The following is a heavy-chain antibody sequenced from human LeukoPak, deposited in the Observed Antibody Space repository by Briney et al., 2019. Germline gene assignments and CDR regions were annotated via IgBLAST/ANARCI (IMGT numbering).Heavy chain of an antibody. V-gene: IGHV3-23*01. CDR3: AKVVDTNYYDSSGYGGSDFDY. CDR1: GFTFSSYA. J-gene: IGHJ4*02. Sequence: GGSLRLSCAASGFTFSSYAMSWVRQAPGKGLEWVSAISGSGGSTYYADSVKGRFTISRDNSKNTLYLQMNSLRDEDTAVYYCAKVVDTNYYDSSGYGGSDFDYWGQGTLVTVSS. CDR2: ISGSGGST. D-gene: IGHD3-22*01.